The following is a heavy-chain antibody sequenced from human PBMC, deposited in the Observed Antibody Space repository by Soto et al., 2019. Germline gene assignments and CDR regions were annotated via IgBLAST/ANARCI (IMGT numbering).Heavy chain of an antibody. J-gene: IGHJ4*02. Sequence: GGSLRLSCAASGFTFSSYAMHWVRQAPGKGLEWVAVISYDGSNKYYADSMKGRFTISRDNSKNTLYLQMNSLRAEDTAVYYCARGQLVPEFSYWGQGTLVTVSS. V-gene: IGHV3-30*04. CDR3: ARGQLVPEFSY. D-gene: IGHD1-1*01. CDR2: ISYDGSNK. CDR1: GFTFSSYA.